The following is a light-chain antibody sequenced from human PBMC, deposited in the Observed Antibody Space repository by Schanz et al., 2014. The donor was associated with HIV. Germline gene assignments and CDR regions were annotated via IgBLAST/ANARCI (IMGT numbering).Light chain of an antibody. J-gene: IGLJ1*01. V-gene: IGLV2-8*01. CDR3: SSYAGSNKNV. Sequence: GVSNRFSGSKSGNTASLTVSGLQAEDEADYYCSSYAGSNKNVFGTGTKLTVL.